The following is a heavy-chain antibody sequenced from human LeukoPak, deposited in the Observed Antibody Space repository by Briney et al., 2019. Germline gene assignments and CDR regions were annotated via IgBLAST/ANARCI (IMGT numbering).Heavy chain of an antibody. Sequence: PSETLSLTCTVSGGSIRSYYWNWIRQPPGKGLEWIGYIYYSGNTNYNPSLKSRVTISVDTSKNQFSLKLSSVTAADTAVYYCARVARWGYYFDYWGQGTLVTVSS. D-gene: IGHD1-26*01. J-gene: IGHJ4*02. V-gene: IGHV4-59*01. CDR1: GGSIRSYY. CDR2: IYYSGNT. CDR3: ARVARWGYYFDY.